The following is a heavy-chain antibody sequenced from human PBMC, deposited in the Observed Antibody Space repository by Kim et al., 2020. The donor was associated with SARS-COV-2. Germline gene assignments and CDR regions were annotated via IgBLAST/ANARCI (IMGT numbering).Heavy chain of an antibody. D-gene: IGHD5-18*01. CDR3: ARHVVTAMVSNAFDI. CDR1: GGSISSSSYY. Sequence: ETLSLTCTVSGGSISSSSYYWGWIRHPPGKGLEWIGSIYYSGSTYYNPSLKSRVTISVDTSKNQFSLKLSSVTAADTAVYYCARHVVTAMVSNAFDIWGQGTMVTVSS. CDR2: IYYSGST. V-gene: IGHV4-39*01. J-gene: IGHJ3*02.